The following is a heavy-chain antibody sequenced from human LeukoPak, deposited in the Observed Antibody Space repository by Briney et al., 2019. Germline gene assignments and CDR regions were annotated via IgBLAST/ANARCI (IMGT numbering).Heavy chain of an antibody. CDR3: ARVGRGRYYYMDV. CDR2: ISWNSGSI. D-gene: IGHD1-14*01. CDR1: GFTFDDYA. V-gene: IGHV3-9*01. Sequence: GGSLRLSCAASGFTFDDYAMHWVRQAPGKGLEWVSGISWNSGSIGYADSVKGRFTISRDNAKNSLYLQMNSLRAEDTAVYYCARVGRGRYYYMDVWGKGTTVTVSS. J-gene: IGHJ6*03.